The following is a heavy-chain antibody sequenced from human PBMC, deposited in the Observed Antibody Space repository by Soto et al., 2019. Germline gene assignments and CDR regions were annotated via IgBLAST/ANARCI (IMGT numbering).Heavy chain of an antibody. CDR2: IYWDDDK. Sequence: QITLNESGPTQVKPRQNLTLTCTFSGFSLTTSGVGVGWIRQSPGKAPEWLALIYWDDDKRYSPSLKSSLTTTKDTPKNQVVLTMADLYPADTATYYCAHRVLRTVFGLVTTTATYFDFWGQGTPVAVSS. CDR3: AHRVLRTVFGLVTTTATYFDF. V-gene: IGHV2-5*02. D-gene: IGHD3-3*01. J-gene: IGHJ4*02. CDR1: GFSLTTSGVG.